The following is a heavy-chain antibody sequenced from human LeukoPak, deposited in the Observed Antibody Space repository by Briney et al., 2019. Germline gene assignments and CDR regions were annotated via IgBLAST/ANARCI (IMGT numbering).Heavy chain of an antibody. CDR2: IYTSGST. D-gene: IGHD1-26*01. CDR3: ARAGAHYYYYYYMDV. CDR1: SGSISSYY. J-gene: IGHJ6*03. V-gene: IGHV4-4*07. Sequence: PSETLSLTCTVSSGSISSYYWSWIRQPAGKGLEWIGRIYTSGSTNYNPSLKSRVTMSVDTSKNQFSLKLSSVTAADTAVYYCARAGAHYYYYYYMDVWGKGTTVTVSS.